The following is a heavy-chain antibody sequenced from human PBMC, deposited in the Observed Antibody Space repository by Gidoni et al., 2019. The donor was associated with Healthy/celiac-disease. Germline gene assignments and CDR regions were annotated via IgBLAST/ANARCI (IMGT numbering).Heavy chain of an antibody. D-gene: IGHD3-10*01. CDR3: ARDMVRGVAWFDP. V-gene: IGHV3-21*01. CDR1: GFTFSSYS. CDR2: ISSSSSYI. Sequence: EVQLVESGGGLVKPGGSLRLSCAASGFTFSSYSMNWVRQAPGKGLEWVSSISSSSSYIYYADSVKGRFTISRDNAKNSLYLQMNSLRAEDTAVYYCARDMVRGVAWFDPWGQGTLVTVSS. J-gene: IGHJ5*02.